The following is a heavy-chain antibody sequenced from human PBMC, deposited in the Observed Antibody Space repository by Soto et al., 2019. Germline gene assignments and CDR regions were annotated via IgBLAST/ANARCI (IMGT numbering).Heavy chain of an antibody. D-gene: IGHD4-17*01. V-gene: IGHV4-31*03. CDR1: GGSISSGGYY. CDR2: IYYSGST. J-gene: IGHJ4*02. CDR3: AREKLTADGDLTFDY. Sequence: QVQLQESGPGLVKPSQTLSLTCTVSGGSISSGGYYWSWIRQHPGKGLEWIGYIYYSGSTYYNPSLRRRVTISVDTSKNQFSLKLSSVTAADTAVYYCAREKLTADGDLTFDYWGQGTLVTVSS.